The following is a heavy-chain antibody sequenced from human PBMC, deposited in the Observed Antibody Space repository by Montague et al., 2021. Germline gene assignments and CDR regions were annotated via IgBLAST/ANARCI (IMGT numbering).Heavy chain of an antibody. CDR1: SSSLLHYY. Sequence: SETLSLTCGVYSSSLLHYYWTWIRQSPEEGLEWIGEVSPIGSTNYNPSLKSRVTMSVDKSKNQFSLKLRSVTAADTAVYYCASDRGPFDYWGQGTVVTVSS. D-gene: IGHD3-10*01. V-gene: IGHV4-34*01. CDR2: VSPIGST. CDR3: ASDRGPFDY. J-gene: IGHJ4*02.